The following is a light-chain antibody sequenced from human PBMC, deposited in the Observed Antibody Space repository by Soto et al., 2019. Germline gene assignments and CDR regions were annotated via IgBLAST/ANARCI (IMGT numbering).Light chain of an antibody. J-gene: IGKJ5*01. V-gene: IGKV3-15*01. CDR3: QQYNIWSSIT. CDR1: QSISSK. Sequence: EIVMTQSPATLSVPPGERATLSCSASQSISSKVGWYQQKCGQPPRLLIHGAFTRATDVTPRFSGSGSGTEFTLTISSLQSEDFAVYYYQQYNIWSSITFGQGTQLEIK. CDR2: GAF.